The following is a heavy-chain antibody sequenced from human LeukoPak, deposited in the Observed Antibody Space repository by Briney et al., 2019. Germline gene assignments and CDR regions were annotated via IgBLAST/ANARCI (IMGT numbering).Heavy chain of an antibody. Sequence: QPGGSLRLSCAASGFTFSDYYMSWIRQTPGKGLEWVGFIRSKASGGTTEYAASVKGRFTISRDDSKSIAYLQMNSLKTEDTAVYYCTRVTCSSTSCYLYYYGMDVWGQGTTVTVSS. V-gene: IGHV3-49*03. D-gene: IGHD2-2*01. CDR2: IRSKASGGTT. J-gene: IGHJ6*01. CDR3: TRVTCSSTSCYLYYYGMDV. CDR1: GFTFSDYY.